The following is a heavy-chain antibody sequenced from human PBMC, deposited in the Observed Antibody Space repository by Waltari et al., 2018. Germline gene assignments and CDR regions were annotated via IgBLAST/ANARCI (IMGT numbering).Heavy chain of an antibody. CDR2: INHSGST. Sequence: QVQLQQWGAGLLKPSETLSLTCAVYGGSFSGYYWRWIRQPPGKGLEWIGEINHSGSTNYNPSLKSRVTISVDTSKNQFSLKLSSVTAADTAVYYCARGAITIFGVVPYYFDYWGQGTLVTVSS. V-gene: IGHV4-34*01. J-gene: IGHJ4*02. D-gene: IGHD3-3*01. CDR1: GGSFSGYY. CDR3: ARGAITIFGVVPYYFDY.